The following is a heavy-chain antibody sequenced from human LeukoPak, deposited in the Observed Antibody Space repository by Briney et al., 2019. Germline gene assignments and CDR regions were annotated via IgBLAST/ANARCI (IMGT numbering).Heavy chain of an antibody. Sequence: GAVKVSCKPSGYTFTSYGISWVGQAPGQGGEWMGWISGYNANTNYAQKLQGRVTMPTDTSTSTVYMELRSLRSDDTAVYYCARPRVAGSFDYWGQGALVTVSS. D-gene: IGHD6-19*01. CDR3: ARPRVAGSFDY. J-gene: IGHJ4*02. V-gene: IGHV1-18*01. CDR2: ISGYNANT. CDR1: GYTFTSYG.